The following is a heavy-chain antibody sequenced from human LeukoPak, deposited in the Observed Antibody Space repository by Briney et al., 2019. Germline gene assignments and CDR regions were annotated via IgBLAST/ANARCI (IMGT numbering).Heavy chain of an antibody. CDR3: ARFRPSYYDNLGFDP. D-gene: IGHD3-22*01. CDR1: GYTFTSYG. V-gene: IGHV1-18*01. Sequence: ASVKVSCKASGYTFTSYGISWVRQAPGQGLEWMGWISAYNGNTNYAQKLQGRVTMTRNTSISTAYMELSSLRSEDTAVYYCARFRPSYYDNLGFDPWGQGTLVTVSS. CDR2: ISAYNGNT. J-gene: IGHJ5*02.